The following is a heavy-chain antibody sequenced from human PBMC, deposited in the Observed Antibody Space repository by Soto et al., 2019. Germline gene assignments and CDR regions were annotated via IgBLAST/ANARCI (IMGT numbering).Heavy chain of an antibody. Sequence: GGSLRLSCAASGFTFSSYSMNWVRQAPGKGLEWVSSISSSSSYIYYADSVKGRFTISRDNAKNSLYLQMNSLRAEDTAVYYCARDLVVAARPNWFDPWGQGTLVTVSS. D-gene: IGHD6-6*01. J-gene: IGHJ5*02. CDR2: ISSSSSYI. CDR3: ARDLVVAARPNWFDP. CDR1: GFTFSSYS. V-gene: IGHV3-21*01.